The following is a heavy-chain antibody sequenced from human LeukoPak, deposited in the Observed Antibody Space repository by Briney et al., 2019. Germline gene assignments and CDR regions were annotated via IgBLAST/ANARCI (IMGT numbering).Heavy chain of an antibody. J-gene: IGHJ4*02. V-gene: IGHV1-2*02. CDR3: AREPYDSSGYYYVLFDY. CDR2: INPNSGGT. CDR1: GYTFTGYY. Sequence: ASVTVSCKASGYTFTGYYMHWVRQAPGQGLEWMGWINPNSGGTNYAQKFQGRVTMTRDTSISTAYMELSRLRSDDTAVYYCAREPYDSSGYYYVLFDYWGQGTLVTVSS. D-gene: IGHD3-22*01.